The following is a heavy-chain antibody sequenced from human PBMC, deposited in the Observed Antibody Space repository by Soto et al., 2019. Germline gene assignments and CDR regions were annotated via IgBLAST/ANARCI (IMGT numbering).Heavy chain of an antibody. CDR2: INPSGGST. J-gene: IGHJ5*02. CDR3: ARGSSNKYGSGIYMGWFDP. D-gene: IGHD3-10*01. CDR1: GYTFTSYY. V-gene: IGHV1-46*03. Sequence: QVQLVQSGAEVKKPGASVKVSCKASGYTFTSYYMHWVRQAPGQGLEWMGIINPSGGSTSYAQKFQGRVTMTRDTSTSTVYMELSSLRSEDTAVYYCARGSSNKYGSGIYMGWFDPWGQGTLVTVSS.